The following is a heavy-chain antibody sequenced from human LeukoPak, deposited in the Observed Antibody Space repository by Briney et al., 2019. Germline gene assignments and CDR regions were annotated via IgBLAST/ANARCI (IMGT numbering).Heavy chain of an antibody. CDR3: AREGVGATKRGAFDY. Sequence: GASVKVSCKASGGTFSSYAISWVRQAPGQGLEWMGGIIPIFGTANYAQEFQGRVTITADESTSTAYMELSSLRFEDTAVYYCAREGVGATKRGAFDYWGQGTLVTVSS. CDR2: IIPIFGTA. D-gene: IGHD1-26*01. J-gene: IGHJ4*02. CDR1: GGTFSSYA. V-gene: IGHV1-69*13.